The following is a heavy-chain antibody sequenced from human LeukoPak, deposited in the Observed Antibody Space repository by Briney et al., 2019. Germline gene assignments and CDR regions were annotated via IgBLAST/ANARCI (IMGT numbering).Heavy chain of an antibody. CDR2: IRYDGSNK. Sequence: PGGSLRLSCAASGFTFSSYGMHWVRQAPGKGLEWVAFIRYDGSNKYYADSVKGRFTISRDNSKNTLYLQMNSLRAEDTAVYNCAKDPEDDFGDYLDYWGQGTLVTVSS. V-gene: IGHV3-30*02. D-gene: IGHD4-17*01. J-gene: IGHJ4*02. CDR3: AKDPEDDFGDYLDY. CDR1: GFTFSSYG.